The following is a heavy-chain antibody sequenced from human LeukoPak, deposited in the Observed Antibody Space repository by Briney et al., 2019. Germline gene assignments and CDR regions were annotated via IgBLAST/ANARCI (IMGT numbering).Heavy chain of an antibody. J-gene: IGHJ4*02. CDR1: GFTFSSYA. Sequence: GGSLRLSCTASGFTFSSYAMSWVRQAPGKGLEWVSAISGSGGNTYYADSVKGRFTISRDNSKNTLYVQMNSLRAEDTAVYYCAKMAYSSGWYDNYYFDYWGQGTLVTVSS. V-gene: IGHV3-23*01. CDR3: AKMAYSSGWYDNYYFDY. CDR2: ISGSGGNT. D-gene: IGHD6-19*01.